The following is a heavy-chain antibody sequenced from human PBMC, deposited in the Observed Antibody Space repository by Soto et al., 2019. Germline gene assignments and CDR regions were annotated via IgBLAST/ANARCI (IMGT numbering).Heavy chain of an antibody. D-gene: IGHD1-26*01. CDR3: ARDSGSYSWFDP. CDR1: GYTFTGYC. V-gene: IGHV1-2*02. CDR2: IDPDSGGT. J-gene: IGHJ5*02. Sequence: AAVKVSCKASGYTFTGYCMHWVRQAPGQGLEWMGGIDPDSGGTSYAQKKQGSVTMTGDTSIGTAYMELSRLRSDDAAVYYCARDSGSYSWFDPWGQGTLVTVSS.